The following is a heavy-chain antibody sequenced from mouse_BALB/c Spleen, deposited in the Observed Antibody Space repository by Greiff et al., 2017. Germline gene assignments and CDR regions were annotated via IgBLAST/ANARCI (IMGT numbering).Heavy chain of an antibody. J-gene: IGHJ3*01. CDR2: INPSNGRT. D-gene: IGHD2-1*01. CDR3: ARGDGNYGAWFAY. CDR1: GYTFTSYW. Sequence: VQLQQPGAELVKPGASVKLSCKASGYTFTSYWMHWVKQRPGQGLEWIGEINPSNGRTNYNEKFKSKATLTVDKSSSTAYMQLSSLTSEDSAVYYCARGDGNYGAWFAYWGQGTLVTVAA. V-gene: IGHV1S81*02.